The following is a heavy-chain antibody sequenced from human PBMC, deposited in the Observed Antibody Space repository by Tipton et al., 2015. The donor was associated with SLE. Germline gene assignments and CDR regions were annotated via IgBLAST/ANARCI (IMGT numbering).Heavy chain of an antibody. CDR3: ASGPHAFDI. CDR2: INHSGST. CDR1: GGSFSGYY. J-gene: IGHJ3*02. Sequence: AGLVKPSETLSLTCAVYGGSFSGYYWSWIRQPPGKGLEWIGEINHSGSTNYNPSLKSRVTISVDTSKNQFSLKLSSVTAADTAVYYCASGPHAFDIWGQGTMVTVSS. V-gene: IGHV4-34*01.